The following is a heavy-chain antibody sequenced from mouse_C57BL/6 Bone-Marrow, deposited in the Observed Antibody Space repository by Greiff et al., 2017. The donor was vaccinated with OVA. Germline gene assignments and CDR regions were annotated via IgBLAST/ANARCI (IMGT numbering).Heavy chain of an antibody. CDR2: SRNKANDYTT. CDR1: GFTFSDFY. CDR3: ARDAGSSGYYYAMDY. V-gene: IGHV7-1*01. J-gene: IGHJ4*01. D-gene: IGHD3-2*02. Sequence: EVKLMESGGGLVQSGRSLRLSCATSGFTFSDFYMEWVRQAPGKGLEWIAASRNKANDYTTEYSASVKGRFIVSRDTSQSILYLQMNALRAEDTAIYYCARDAGSSGYYYAMDYWGQGTSVTVSS.